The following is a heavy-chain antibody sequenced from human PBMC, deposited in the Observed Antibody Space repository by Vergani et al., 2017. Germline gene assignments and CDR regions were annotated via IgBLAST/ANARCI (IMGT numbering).Heavy chain of an antibody. Sequence: QVQLVESGGGVVQPGRSLRLSCAASGFTFSSYGMHWVRQAPGKGLEWVAVISYDGSNKYYADSVKGRFTISRDNSKNTLYLQMNSLRAEDTAVYYCARDQYQLLYGGLDYWGQGTLVTVSS. J-gene: IGHJ4*02. CDR3: ARDQYQLLYGGLDY. V-gene: IGHV3-30*03. CDR1: GFTFSSYG. D-gene: IGHD2-2*02. CDR2: ISYDGSNK.